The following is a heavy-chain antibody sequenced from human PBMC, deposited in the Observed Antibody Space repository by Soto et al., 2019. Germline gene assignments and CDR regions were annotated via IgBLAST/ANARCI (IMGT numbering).Heavy chain of an antibody. Sequence: EVQLVESGGGLVKPGGSLRLSCAASGFTFSSYSMNWVRQAPGKGLEWVSSISSSSSYIYYADSVKGRFTISRDNAKNSLYLQMNSLRAEDTAVYYCGRDQGGDIVLVPAAMDYYYYYGMDVWGQGTTVTVSS. D-gene: IGHD2-2*01. CDR3: GRDQGGDIVLVPAAMDYYYYYGMDV. V-gene: IGHV3-21*01. CDR1: GFTFSSYS. CDR2: ISSSSSYI. J-gene: IGHJ6*02.